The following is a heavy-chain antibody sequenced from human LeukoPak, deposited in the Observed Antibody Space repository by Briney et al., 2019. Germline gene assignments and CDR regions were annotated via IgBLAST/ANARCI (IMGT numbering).Heavy chain of an antibody. J-gene: IGHJ4*02. Sequence: SETLSLTCTDSGGSISRYYWSWIGQPAGKGLEWIGRIYTRGSTNYNPSLKSRVTMSVDTSKNQSSLKLSSVTAADAAVYYCARDRRRDSSGYYDYWGQGTLVTVSS. CDR1: GGSISRYY. CDR3: ARDRRRDSSGYYDY. CDR2: IYTRGST. D-gene: IGHD3-22*01. V-gene: IGHV4-4*07.